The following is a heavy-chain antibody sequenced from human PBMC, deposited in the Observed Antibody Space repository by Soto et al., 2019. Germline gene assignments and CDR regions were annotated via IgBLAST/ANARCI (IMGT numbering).Heavy chain of an antibody. Sequence: QVQLVESGGGVVQPGRSLRLSCEASGFTFSSFAMHWVRQAPGKGLEWVAIIAYDGRNTDYADSVKGRFTISRDNSKNALFLEVNSPTIDDTAMYYCAREADKGDYGVFDSWGPGTLVTVSS. CDR2: IAYDGRNT. CDR3: AREADKGDYGVFDS. J-gene: IGHJ4*02. D-gene: IGHD4-17*01. CDR1: GFTFSSFA. V-gene: IGHV3-30*04.